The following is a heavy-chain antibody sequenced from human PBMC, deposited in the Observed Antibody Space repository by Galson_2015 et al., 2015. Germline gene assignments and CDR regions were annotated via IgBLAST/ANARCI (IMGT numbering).Heavy chain of an antibody. V-gene: IGHV1-3*01. CDR2: INAGNGNT. CDR1: GYTFTSYA. Sequence: SVKVSCKASGYTFTSYAMHWVRQAPGQRLEWMGWINAGNGNTKYSQKFQGRVTITRDTSASTAYMELSSLRSEDTAVYYCARGGRGGGSGSYYRAPFFDYWGQGTLVTVSS. J-gene: IGHJ4*02. D-gene: IGHD3-10*01. CDR3: ARGGRGGGSGSYYRAPFFDY.